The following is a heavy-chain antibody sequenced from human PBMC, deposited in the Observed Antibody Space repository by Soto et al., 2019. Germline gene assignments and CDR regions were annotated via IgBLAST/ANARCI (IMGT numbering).Heavy chain of an antibody. CDR3: ARTVGADYDILTGFPLGPFDP. CDR1: GGSISSGDYY. Sequence: QVQLQESGPGLVKPSQTLSLTCTVSGGSISSGDYYWSWIRQPPGKGLEWIGYIYYSGSTYYNPSLKSRVTISVDTSKNQFSLKLSSVTAADTAVYCCARTVGADYDILTGFPLGPFDPWGQGTLVTVSS. CDR2: IYYSGST. V-gene: IGHV4-30-4*01. D-gene: IGHD3-9*01. J-gene: IGHJ5*02.